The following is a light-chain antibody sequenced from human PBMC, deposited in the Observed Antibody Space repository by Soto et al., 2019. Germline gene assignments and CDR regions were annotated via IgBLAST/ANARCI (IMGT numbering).Light chain of an antibody. V-gene: IGKV1-5*03. CDR3: QQYDRASWT. J-gene: IGKJ1*01. CDR1: QSISSW. CDR2: RAS. Sequence: DIQMTQSPSTLSASVGDRVIITCRASQSISSWSAWYQQKPGKAPNLLIYRASTLKSGIPSRFSGSGSGTEFTLTISSLQPDDFATYYCQQYDRASWTFGQGTKVEIK.